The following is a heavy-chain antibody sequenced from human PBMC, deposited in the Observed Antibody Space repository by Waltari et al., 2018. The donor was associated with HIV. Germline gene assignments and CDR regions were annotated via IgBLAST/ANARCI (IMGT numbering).Heavy chain of an antibody. CDR3: ARGQAGHDYRLYFDY. Sequence: QVQLQQWGAGLLKPSETLSLTCAVYGGSFSGYYWSWIRQPPGKGLEWIGEINHSGSTNYNPSLKSRVTISVDTSKNQFSLKLSSVTAADTAVYYCARGQAGHDYRLYFDYWGQGTLVTVSS. V-gene: IGHV4-34*01. CDR1: GGSFSGYY. D-gene: IGHD4-4*01. J-gene: IGHJ4*02. CDR2: INHSGST.